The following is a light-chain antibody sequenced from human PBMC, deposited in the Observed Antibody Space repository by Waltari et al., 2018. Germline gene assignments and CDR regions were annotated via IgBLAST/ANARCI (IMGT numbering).Light chain of an antibody. V-gene: IGKV3-11*01. CDR3: QQRSNWPPLT. Sequence: EIVLTQSPATLSLSPGDRATLSCRASQSVSNYLAWYQQRPGQAPRLLIYDASNRATGVPARCSGSVSGTDFTLTISSLEPEDFAVYYCQQRSNWPPLTFGGGTKVEIK. J-gene: IGKJ4*01. CDR1: QSVSNY. CDR2: DAS.